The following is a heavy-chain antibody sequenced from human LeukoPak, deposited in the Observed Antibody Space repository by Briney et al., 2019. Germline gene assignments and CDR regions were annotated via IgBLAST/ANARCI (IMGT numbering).Heavy chain of an antibody. CDR2: ISGSGGST. V-gene: IGHV3-23*01. D-gene: IGHD2-15*01. Sequence: GGSLRISCAASGFTFSSYAMSWVRQAPGKGLEWVSAISGSGGSTYYADSVKGRFTISRDNSKNTLYLQMNSLRAEDTAVYYCAKGSGGSCYSYFDYWGQGTLVTVSS. J-gene: IGHJ4*02. CDR3: AKGSGGSCYSYFDY. CDR1: GFTFSSYA.